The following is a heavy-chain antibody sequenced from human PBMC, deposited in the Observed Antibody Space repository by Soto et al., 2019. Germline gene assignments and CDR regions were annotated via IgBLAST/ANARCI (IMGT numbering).Heavy chain of an antibody. CDR3: AVSNYHVSGSPYDY. Sequence: EVQLLESGGDLVQPGGSLRLSCAASGFTFSDRAMTWVRQAPGKGLEWVSALTPRGFNTYYTDSVRGRFTIYRDNSRNTLYLEMKSLRAEDTATYYYAVSNYHVSGSPYDYWGQGTLVAVSS. V-gene: IGHV3-23*01. J-gene: IGHJ4*02. D-gene: IGHD3-10*01. CDR2: LTPRGFNT. CDR1: GFTFSDRA.